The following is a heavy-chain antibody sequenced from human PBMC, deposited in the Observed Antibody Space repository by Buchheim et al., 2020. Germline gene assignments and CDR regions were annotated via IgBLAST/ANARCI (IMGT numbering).Heavy chain of an antibody. CDR3: ARVDPGYSSGWYYFDY. D-gene: IGHD6-19*01. J-gene: IGHJ4*02. CDR1: GFTVSSNY. V-gene: IGHV3-53*01. Sequence: EVQLVESGGGLIQPGGSLRLSCAASGFTVSSNYMSWVRQAPGKGLEWVSGIYSGGSTYYADSVTGRFTISRDNSKNTLYLQMNSLRAEDTAVYYCARVDPGYSSGWYYFDYWGQGTL. CDR2: IYSGGST.